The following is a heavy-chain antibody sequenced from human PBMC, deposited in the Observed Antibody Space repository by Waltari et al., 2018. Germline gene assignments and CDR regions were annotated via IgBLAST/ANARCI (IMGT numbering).Heavy chain of an antibody. V-gene: IGHV3-23*01. J-gene: IGHJ5*02. D-gene: IGHD2-2*01. Sequence: EVQLLESGGGLVQPGGSLRLSCAAYGFVFSNYDMSWGRQAPGKGLEWVSVITSSGDRIYYAGSVKGRFTISRDSSKNMLYLQMNSLRADDTAVYYCAKGPSTRTNWFDPWGQGTLVTVSS. CDR3: AKGPSTRTNWFDP. CDR2: ITSSGDRI. CDR1: GFVFSNYD.